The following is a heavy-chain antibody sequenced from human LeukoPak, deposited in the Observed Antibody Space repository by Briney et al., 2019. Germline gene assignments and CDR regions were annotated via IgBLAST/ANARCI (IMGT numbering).Heavy chain of an antibody. V-gene: IGHV3-15*01. Sequence: PGGSLRLSCAASGFTFSDAWMSWVRQAPGKGLEWVGHFKSKSAGGTTDYAAPVKGRFTISRDDSRNTQYLQMNSLKTEDTAVYFCATLHYWGQGTLVTVSS. CDR3: ATLHY. CDR2: FKSKSAGGTT. J-gene: IGHJ4*02. D-gene: IGHD4-11*01. CDR1: GFTFSDAW.